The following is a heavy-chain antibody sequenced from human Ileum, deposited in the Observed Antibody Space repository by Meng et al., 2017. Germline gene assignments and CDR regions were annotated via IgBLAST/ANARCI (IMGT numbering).Heavy chain of an antibody. D-gene: IGHD3-16*01. CDR2: ISYDGSDK. CDR3: AKDRSYWYFDF. V-gene: IGHV3-30*18. J-gene: IGHJ2*01. CDR1: GFTFSSYS. Sequence: GGSLRLSCAASGFTFSSYSMYWVRQAPGKGLEWVSVISYDGSDKRYAESVKGRFTISRDNSKNTLYLQMNSLRVEDTAVYYCAKDRSYWYFDFWGRGTLVTVSS.